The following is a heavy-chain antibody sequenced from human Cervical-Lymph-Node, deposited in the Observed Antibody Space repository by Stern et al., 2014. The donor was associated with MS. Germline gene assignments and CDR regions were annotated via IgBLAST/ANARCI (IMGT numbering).Heavy chain of an antibody. D-gene: IGHD3-16*01. Sequence: QVQLQESGPGLVKPSETLSLTCTVSGGSVNSGSYFWSWIRQPPGKGLEWIGYIYSSGSTSYNPSLKSRVTISADTSKNQFSLKLTSVTAADTAVYYCARMGDYFDHWGQGTLVTVSS. CDR1: GGSVNSGSYF. J-gene: IGHJ4*02. V-gene: IGHV4-61*01. CDR2: IYSSGST. CDR3: ARMGDYFDH.